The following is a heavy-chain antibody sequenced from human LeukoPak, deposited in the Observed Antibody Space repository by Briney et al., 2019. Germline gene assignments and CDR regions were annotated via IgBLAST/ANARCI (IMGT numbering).Heavy chain of an antibody. V-gene: IGHV1-2*02. J-gene: IGHJ4*02. CDR2: INPNSGGT. CDR3: ARDLRTIFGVVSDY. D-gene: IGHD3-3*01. Sequence: ASVKVSCKASGYTFTGYYMHWVRQAPGQGLEWMGWINPNSGGTNYAQKFQGRVTMTRDTSISTAYMELGRLRSDDTAVYYCARDLRTIFGVVSDYWGQGTLVTVSS. CDR1: GYTFTGYY.